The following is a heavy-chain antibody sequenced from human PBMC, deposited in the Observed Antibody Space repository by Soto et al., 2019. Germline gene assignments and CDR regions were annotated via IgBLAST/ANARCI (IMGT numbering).Heavy chain of an antibody. CDR2: IKSKTDGGTT. CDR3: TTEWLLRYYYGMDV. D-gene: IGHD3-22*01. J-gene: IGHJ6*02. Sequence: GGSLRLSCAASGFTFSNAWMSWVRQAPGKGLEWVGRIKSKTDGGTTDYAAPVKGRFTISRDDSKNTLYLQMNSLKTEDTAVYYCTTEWLLRYYYGMDVWDQGTTVTVSS. CDR1: GFTFSNAW. V-gene: IGHV3-15*01.